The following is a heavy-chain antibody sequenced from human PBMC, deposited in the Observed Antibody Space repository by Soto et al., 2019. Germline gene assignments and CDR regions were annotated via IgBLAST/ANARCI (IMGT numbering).Heavy chain of an antibody. CDR2: MNPNSGNT. D-gene: IGHD6-13*01. CDR1: GYTFTSYD. CDR3: ARLLVLDYYYGMDV. V-gene: IGHV1-8*01. Sequence: SVKVSCKASGYTFTSYDINWVRQATGQGLEWMGWMNPNSGNTGYAQKFQGRVTMTRNTSISTAYMELSSLRSEDTAVYYCARLLVLDYYYGMDVWGQGTTVTVSS. J-gene: IGHJ6*02.